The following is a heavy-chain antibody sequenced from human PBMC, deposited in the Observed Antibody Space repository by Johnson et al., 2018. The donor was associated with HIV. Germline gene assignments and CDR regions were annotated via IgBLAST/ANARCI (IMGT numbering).Heavy chain of an antibody. V-gene: IGHV3-74*02. J-gene: IGHJ3*02. CDR3: ARGGNWNKRNALDI. CDR2: ISTDGSTT. D-gene: IGHD1/OR15-1a*01. CDR1: GFTFSSYW. Sequence: EVQLVESGGDLVQPGGSLRLSCAASGFTFSSYWIHWVRQAPGKGLVWVSRISTDGSTTYYADSVKGRFTISSDNAKNTLYLQMNSLRAEDTAVYYCARGGNWNKRNALDIWGQGTMVTVSS.